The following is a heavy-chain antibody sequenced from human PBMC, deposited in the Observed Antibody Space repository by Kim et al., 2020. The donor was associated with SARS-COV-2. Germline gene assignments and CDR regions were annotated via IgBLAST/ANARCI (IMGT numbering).Heavy chain of an antibody. J-gene: IGHJ4*02. D-gene: IGHD5-18*01. V-gene: IGHV5-51*01. CDR2: IYPGDSDT. CDR1: GYSFTSYW. Sequence: GESLKISCKGSGYSFTSYWIGWVRQMPGKGLEWMGIIYPGDSDTRYSPSFQGQVTISADKSISTAYLQWSSLKASDTAMYYCASSPGGYSYGWSLTAWYWRQGTLVTVSS. CDR3: ASSPGGYSYGWSLTAWY.